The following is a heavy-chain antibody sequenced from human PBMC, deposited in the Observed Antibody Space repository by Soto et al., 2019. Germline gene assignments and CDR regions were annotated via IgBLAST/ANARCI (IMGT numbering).Heavy chain of an antibody. CDR1: GGSFSTYS. Sequence: QVQLQQWGAGLLKPSQTLSLTCAVYGGSFSTYSWSWIRQSPGKGLEWIGEIIPGGGVNYSPALKSRVSISIDTSKIHFSLNLTSVTAADTAVHFCARGARAAFVSWGQGTLVTVSS. V-gene: IGHV4-34*02. J-gene: IGHJ5*02. D-gene: IGHD6-25*01. CDR3: ARGARAAFVS. CDR2: IIPGGGV.